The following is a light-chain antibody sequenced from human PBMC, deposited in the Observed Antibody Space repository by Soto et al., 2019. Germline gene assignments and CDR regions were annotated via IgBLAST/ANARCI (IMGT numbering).Light chain of an antibody. Sequence: QSVLTQPPSASGTPGQRVTISCSGSSSNIGSNTVNWYQQLPGTAPKHLIYSNNHRPSGVPDRFSGSKSGTSASLGISGLQSEDEADYYCAAWDDSLNGVVFGGGTKLTVL. J-gene: IGLJ2*01. CDR1: SSNIGSNT. CDR3: AAWDDSLNGVV. V-gene: IGLV1-44*01. CDR2: SNN.